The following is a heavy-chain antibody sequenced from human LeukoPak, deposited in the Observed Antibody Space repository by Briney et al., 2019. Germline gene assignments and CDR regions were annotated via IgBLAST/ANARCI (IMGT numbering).Heavy chain of an antibody. D-gene: IGHD2-2*01. CDR2: ISSSSSTI. CDR1: GFTFSSYS. V-gene: IGHV3-48*04. CDR3: ARGGYCSSTSCLD. Sequence: PGGSLRLSCAASGFTFSSYSMNWVRQAPGKGLEWVSYISSSSSTIYYADSVKGRFTISRDNAKNSLYLQMNSLRAEDTAVYYCARGGYCSSTSCLDWGQGTLVTVSS. J-gene: IGHJ4*02.